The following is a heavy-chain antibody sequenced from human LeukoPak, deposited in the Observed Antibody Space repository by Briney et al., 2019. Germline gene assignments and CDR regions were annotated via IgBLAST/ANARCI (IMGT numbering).Heavy chain of an antibody. CDR1: GFTFSSYS. J-gene: IGHJ6*02. CDR3: ARVRGGQWLAYYYYGMDV. CDR2: ISSSSSYI. D-gene: IGHD6-19*01. Sequence: GGSRRLSCAASGFTFSSYSMNWVRQAPGKGLEWVSSISSSSSYIYYADSVKGRFTISRDNAKNSLYLQMNSLRAEDTAVYYCARVRGGQWLAYYYYGMDVWGQGTTVTVSS. V-gene: IGHV3-21*01.